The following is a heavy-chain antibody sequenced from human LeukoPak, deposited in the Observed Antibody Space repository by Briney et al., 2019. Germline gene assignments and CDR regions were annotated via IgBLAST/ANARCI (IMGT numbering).Heavy chain of an antibody. CDR3: ARSPLAVTNWFDP. Sequence: GESLKISCKGSGYSFTSYWIGWVRQMPGKGLEWMGIIYPGDSDTRYSPSFQGQVTISADKSISTAYLQWSSLKASDTAMYCCARSPLAVTNWFDPWGQGTLVTVSS. CDR2: IYPGDSDT. J-gene: IGHJ5*02. V-gene: IGHV5-51*01. D-gene: IGHD2-21*02. CDR1: GYSFTSYW.